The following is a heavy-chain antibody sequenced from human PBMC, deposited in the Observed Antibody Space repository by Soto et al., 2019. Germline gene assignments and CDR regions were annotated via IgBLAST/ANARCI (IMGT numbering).Heavy chain of an antibody. Sequence: PSETLSLTCSVSGAAINGGGYFWGWARQPPGRGLEWIGSIYYTRSTSLSPSLRSRVTMSVDTSNNQFSMKLRSLTAADTAVYFCSTHRPPKGGSSYGGVSWFDTWGQGILVTVSS. V-gene: IGHV4-39*01. CDR1: GAAINGGGYF. J-gene: IGHJ5*02. D-gene: IGHD4-17*01. CDR2: IYYTRST. CDR3: STHRPPKGGSSYGGVSWFDT.